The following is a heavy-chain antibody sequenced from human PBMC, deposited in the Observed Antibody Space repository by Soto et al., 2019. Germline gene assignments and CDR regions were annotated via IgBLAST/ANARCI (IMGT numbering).Heavy chain of an antibody. CDR2: IYYSGST. Sequence: QVQLQESGPGLVKPSQTLSLTCTVSGGSISSGGYYWSWIRQHPGKGLEWIGYIYYSGSTYYNPSLKSRVTISVDTSKNQFSLKLSSVTAADTAVYYCARTLGITMVRGVIDYWGQGTLVTVSS. V-gene: IGHV4-31*03. D-gene: IGHD3-10*01. CDR3: ARTLGITMVRGVIDY. CDR1: GGSISSGGYY. J-gene: IGHJ4*02.